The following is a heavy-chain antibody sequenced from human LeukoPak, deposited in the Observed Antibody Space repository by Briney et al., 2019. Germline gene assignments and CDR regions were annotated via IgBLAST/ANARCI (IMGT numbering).Heavy chain of an antibody. D-gene: IGHD2-2*01. V-gene: IGHV3-7*01. CDR2: IKQDRSEK. CDR3: ARAPSAANVLWFDP. Sequence: GGSLRLSCAASGFTFTNYWMSWVRQAPGKGLELVANIKQDRSEKYYVDSVKGRFTISRDNAKNSLYLQMNSLRAEDTAVYYCARAPSAANVLWFDPWGQGTLVTVSS. J-gene: IGHJ5*02. CDR1: GFTFTNYW.